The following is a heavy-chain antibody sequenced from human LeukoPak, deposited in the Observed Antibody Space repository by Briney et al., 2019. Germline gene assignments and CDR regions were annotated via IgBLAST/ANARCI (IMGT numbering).Heavy chain of an antibody. CDR1: GFTFSSYW. D-gene: IGHD2-15*01. CDR2: IRYDAIKK. J-gene: IGHJ4*02. V-gene: IGHV3-30*02. Sequence: GGSLRLSCAASGFTFSSYWMSWVRQAPGQGLEWVAFIRYDAIKKYYAESVKGRFTISRDNSKNTLYLQMNSLRAEDTAVYYCAGYCGGGSCYSGDADYWGQGTLVTVSS. CDR3: AGYCGGGSCYSGDADY.